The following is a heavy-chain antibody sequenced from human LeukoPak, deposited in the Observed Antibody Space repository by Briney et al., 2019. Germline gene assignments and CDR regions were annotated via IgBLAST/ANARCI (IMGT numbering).Heavy chain of an antibody. CDR3: ARSRGQLPNAFDI. CDR2: IYHSGST. J-gene: IGHJ3*02. Sequence: SETLSLTCTVSGGSISSSSYSWSWIRQPPGKGLEWIGYIYHSGSTYYNPSLKSRVTISVDRSKNQFSLKLSSVTAADTAVYYCARSRGQLPNAFDIWGQGTMVTVSS. V-gene: IGHV4-30-2*01. CDR1: GGSISSSSYS. D-gene: IGHD2-2*01.